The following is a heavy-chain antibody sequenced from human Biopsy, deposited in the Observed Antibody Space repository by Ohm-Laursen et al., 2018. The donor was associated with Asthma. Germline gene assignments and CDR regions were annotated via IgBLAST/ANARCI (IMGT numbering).Heavy chain of an antibody. CDR2: VYWTGST. CDR3: VRAVRNEQWLAPFDY. Sequence: SDTPSLTCGVYGGSISSFYWSWIRQSPEKGLEWMGYVYWTGSTNYNPSLKSRVTMSVDTSKNRMFLKLTSVTAADTAIYYCVRAVRNEQWLAPFDYWGQGKPVTVSS. J-gene: IGHJ4*02. CDR1: GGSISSFY. D-gene: IGHD6-19*01. V-gene: IGHV4-59*07.